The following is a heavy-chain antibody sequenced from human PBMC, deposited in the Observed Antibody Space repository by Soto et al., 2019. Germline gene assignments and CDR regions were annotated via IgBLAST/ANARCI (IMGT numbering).Heavy chain of an antibody. CDR2: IYWEDDK. J-gene: IGHJ5*02. D-gene: IGHD2-2*01. CDR1: GFSLSTSGVG. Sequence: QITLKESGPTLVKPTQTLTLTCTFSGFSLSTSGVGVGWIRQPPGKALEWLALIYWEDDKRYSPSLNSRPTITKYTSKNQVGLTMTKMDPVDTATYYCAHSLSLRYHCSSTSCYALNWFDPWGQGTLVTVSS. CDR3: AHSLSLRYHCSSTSCYALNWFDP. V-gene: IGHV2-5*02.